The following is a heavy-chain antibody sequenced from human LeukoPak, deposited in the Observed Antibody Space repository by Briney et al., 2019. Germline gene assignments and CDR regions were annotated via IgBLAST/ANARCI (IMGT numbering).Heavy chain of an antibody. V-gene: IGHV3-48*01. CDR2: ISGDTSAI. CDR3: ARDYVYSCDH. Sequence: GGSLRLSCAASGFTFSSYSMNWVRQAPGKGLEWVSYISGDTSAIYYADSVKGRFTISRDNAKNSVYLQMNSLRAEDTALHYCARDYVYSCDHWGQGILVTVSS. D-gene: IGHD3-16*01. J-gene: IGHJ4*02. CDR1: GFTFSSYS.